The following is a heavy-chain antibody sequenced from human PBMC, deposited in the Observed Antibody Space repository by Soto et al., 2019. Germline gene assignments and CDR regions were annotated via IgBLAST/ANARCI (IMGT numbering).Heavy chain of an antibody. V-gene: IGHV5-51*01. CDR1: GYTFTNYW. J-gene: IGHJ3*02. CDR3: ARKAAAAGDDAFDI. D-gene: IGHD6-13*01. CDR2: IFPDDSDT. Sequence: GESLKISCKASGYTFTNYWIGWVRQMPGKGLEWMGIIFPDDSDTRYSPSFQGQVTISADRSTTTAYLQWSSLRASDTAMYYCARKAAAAGDDAFDIWGQETLVTLSS.